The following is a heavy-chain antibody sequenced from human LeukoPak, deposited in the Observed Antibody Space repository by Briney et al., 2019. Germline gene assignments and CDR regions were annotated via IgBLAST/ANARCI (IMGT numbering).Heavy chain of an antibody. CDR3: ARDKRGSYYDFWGGYYSSNYFDY. CDR1: GYTFTSYY. V-gene: IGHV1-46*01. Sequence: ASVKVSCKASGYTFTSYYMHWVRQAPGQGLEWMGIINPSGGSTSYAQKFQGRVTMTRDTSTSTVYMELSSLRSGDTAVYYCARDKRGSYYDFWGGYYSSNYFDYWGQGTLVTVSS. J-gene: IGHJ4*02. D-gene: IGHD3-3*01. CDR2: INPSGGST.